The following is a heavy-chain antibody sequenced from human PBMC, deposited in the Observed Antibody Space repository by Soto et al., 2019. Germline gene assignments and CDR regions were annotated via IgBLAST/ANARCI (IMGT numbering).Heavy chain of an antibody. V-gene: IGHV1-18*01. J-gene: IGHJ6*02. CDR3: AREGPAPYYYYGMDV. Sequence: QVQLVQSGGEVKKPGASVKVSCKTSGYSFTTYGISWVRQAPGQGLEWMGWISAYNGNTNYAQKLQGRVTMTTDTATSTAYMGPRSLRSDDTAVYYCAREGPAPYYYYGMDVWGQGSTVTVSS. CDR1: GYSFTTYG. CDR2: ISAYNGNT.